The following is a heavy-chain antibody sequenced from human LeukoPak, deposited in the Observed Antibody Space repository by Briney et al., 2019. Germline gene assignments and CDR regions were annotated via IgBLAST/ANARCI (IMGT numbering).Heavy chain of an antibody. J-gene: IGHJ6*04. D-gene: IGHD4-17*01. CDR1: GGSVSSGSYY. V-gene: IGHV4-61*01. CDR3: ARETTVTTSNYYYYYGMDV. CDR2: IYYSGST. Sequence: SQTLSLTCTVSGGSVSSGSYYWSWIRPPPGTGLEWIGYIYYSGSTTYNPPLKSRVTISVDTSKNQFSLKLSSVTAADTAVYYCARETTVTTSNYYYYYGMDVWGKGTTVTVSS.